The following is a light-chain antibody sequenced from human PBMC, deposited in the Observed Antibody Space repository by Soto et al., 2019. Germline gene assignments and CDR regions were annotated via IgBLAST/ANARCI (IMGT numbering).Light chain of an antibody. CDR3: LLDFGYFWA. CDR1: QAIRSA. V-gene: IGKV1-6*01. Sequence: AIQLTQSPSSLSASVGDRVTITCRASQAIRSALGWYQQKPGKVPKLLIYAASTLQSGVPSRFSGSGFGTDFTLTISRLQPEDFATYYCLLDFGYFWAFGQGTKVDNK. J-gene: IGKJ1*01. CDR2: AAS.